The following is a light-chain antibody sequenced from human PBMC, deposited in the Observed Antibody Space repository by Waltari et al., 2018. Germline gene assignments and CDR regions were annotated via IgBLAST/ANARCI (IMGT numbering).Light chain of an antibody. CDR1: QDIYNY. CDR3: QQFDNLVYT. J-gene: IGKJ2*01. Sequence: DVQLTQSPSSLSASVGDRVTITCQASQDIYNYLNWFQQKPGKAPKLLIYDASNLETGVPSRFSGSRSGTDFTFTISSLQPEDVATYYCQQFDNLVYTFGQGTKLEIK. CDR2: DAS. V-gene: IGKV1-33*01.